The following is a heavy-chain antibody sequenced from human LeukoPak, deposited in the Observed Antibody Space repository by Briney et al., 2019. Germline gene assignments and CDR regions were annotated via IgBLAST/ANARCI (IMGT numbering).Heavy chain of an antibody. D-gene: IGHD5-12*01. Sequence: SVKVSCKASGGTFSGYAISWVRQAPGQGLEWMGGIIPIFGTANYAQKFQGRVTITADESTSTAYMELSSLRSEDTAVYYCARDKAGDIVATLGYWGQGTLVTVSS. CDR1: GGTFSGYA. V-gene: IGHV1-69*13. CDR3: ARDKAGDIVATLGY. CDR2: IIPIFGTA. J-gene: IGHJ4*02.